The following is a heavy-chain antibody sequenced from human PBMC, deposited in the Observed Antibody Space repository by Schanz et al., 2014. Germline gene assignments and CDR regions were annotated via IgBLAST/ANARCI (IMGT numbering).Heavy chain of an antibody. CDR1: GASISFYD. CDR3: ARQGDVYRLDY. V-gene: IGHV4-59*08. D-gene: IGHD1-26*01. CDR2: IYHSGSP. Sequence: QVQLQESGPGLVKPSETLSLTCTVSGASISFYDWNWIRQSPGKGLEWIGYIYHSGSPIYNPSLQSRVPISIDTSKNQFSLKMDSVTAADTAMYFCARQGDVYRLDYWGQGTLVTVTS. J-gene: IGHJ4*02.